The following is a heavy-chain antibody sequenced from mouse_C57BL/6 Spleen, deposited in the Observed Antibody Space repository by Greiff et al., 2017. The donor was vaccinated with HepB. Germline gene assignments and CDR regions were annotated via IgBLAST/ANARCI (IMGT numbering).Heavy chain of an antibody. J-gene: IGHJ4*01. CDR1: GYTFTDYY. CDR2: IYPGSGNT. D-gene: IGHD2-3*01. CDR3: ARIDDGQYYYAMDY. Sequence: VQLQQSGAELVRPGASVKLSCKASGYTFTDYYINWVKQRPGQGLEWIARIYPGSGNTYYNEKFKGKATLTAEKSSSTAYMQLSSLTSEDSAVYFCARIDDGQYYYAMDYWGQGTSVTVSS. V-gene: IGHV1-76*01.